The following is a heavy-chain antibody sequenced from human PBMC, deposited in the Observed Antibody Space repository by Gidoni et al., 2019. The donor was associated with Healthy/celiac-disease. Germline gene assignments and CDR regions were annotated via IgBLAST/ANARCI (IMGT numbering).Heavy chain of an antibody. CDR2: INPNSGGT. J-gene: IGHJ4*02. Sequence: QVQPVQPGAEVKKPGASVKVSCKASGYTFTGYYMHLVRQAPGTGLEWIGWINPNSGGTNYAQKFQGWVTMTRDTSISTAYMELSRLRSDDTAVYYCARGDLDYYDSIDYWGQGTLVTVSS. CDR1: GYTFTGYY. D-gene: IGHD3-22*01. CDR3: ARGDLDYYDSIDY. V-gene: IGHV1-2*04.